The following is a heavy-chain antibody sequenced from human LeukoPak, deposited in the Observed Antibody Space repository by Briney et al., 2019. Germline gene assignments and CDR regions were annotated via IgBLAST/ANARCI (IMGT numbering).Heavy chain of an antibody. CDR1: GFTVTTNY. CDR3: ARDGEHVLAHDY. CDR2: IHRDGST. V-gene: IGHV3-66*01. J-gene: IGHJ4*02. Sequence: GGSLRLSCAVSGFTVTTNYMSWVRQAPGKGLEWVSIIHRDGSTYYADSVKGRFTTSRDNSKNTLYIQMNSLRAEDTGVYYCARDGEHVLAHDYWGQGTLVTVAS. D-gene: IGHD3-10*01.